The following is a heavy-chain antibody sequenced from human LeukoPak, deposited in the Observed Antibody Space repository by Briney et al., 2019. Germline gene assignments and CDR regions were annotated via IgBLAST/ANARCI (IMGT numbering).Heavy chain of an antibody. Sequence: SETLSLTCAVEGVFISSGYHWGWIRQPPGKGLEWIGTVCHGVTYYDPSLKSRVSISADTSKNLFSLNLSSVTAADTAVYYCARGGARGREGYNSELDNWGQGTLVTVSS. CDR1: GVFISSGYH. D-gene: IGHD5-24*01. J-gene: IGHJ4*02. V-gene: IGHV4-38-2*01. CDR2: VCHGVT. CDR3: ARGGARGREGYNSELDN.